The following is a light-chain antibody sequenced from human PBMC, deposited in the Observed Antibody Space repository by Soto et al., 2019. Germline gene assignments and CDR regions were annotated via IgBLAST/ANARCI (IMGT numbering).Light chain of an antibody. Sequence: DIQLTQSPSFLSASVGDRVTITCRASQGITNDLAWYQQKPGKAPKLLIYAASSLQRGVPSTFSDSGFGTEVTLTISSLEPEDFATYFCQQFNSDPFTFGPGTTVDFK. V-gene: IGKV1-9*01. J-gene: IGKJ3*01. CDR3: QQFNSDPFT. CDR2: AAS. CDR1: QGITND.